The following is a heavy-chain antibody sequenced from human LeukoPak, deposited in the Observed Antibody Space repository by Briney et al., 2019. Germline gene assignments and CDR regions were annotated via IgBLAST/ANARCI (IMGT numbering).Heavy chain of an antibody. J-gene: IGHJ4*02. CDR1: GGSISSYY. V-gene: IGHV4-59*01. Sequence: SETLSLTCTVSGGSISSYYWSWIRQPPGKGLEWIGYIYYSGSTNYNPSLKSRVTISVDTSKNQFSLKLSSVTAADTAVYYCAREIAAAGFDYWGQGTLVTVSS. D-gene: IGHD6-13*01. CDR2: IYYSGST. CDR3: AREIAAAGFDY.